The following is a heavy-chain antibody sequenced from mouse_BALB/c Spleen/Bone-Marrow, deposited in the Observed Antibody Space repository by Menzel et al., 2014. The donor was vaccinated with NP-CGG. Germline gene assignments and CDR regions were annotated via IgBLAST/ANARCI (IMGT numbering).Heavy chain of an antibody. V-gene: IGHV14-3*02. CDR1: GFNIKDIY. CDR3: AYYRYYDGGFAF. Sequence: EVQVVESGAELVKPGASVKLSCSASGFNIKDIYMHWVRQSPEQGLEWIVGINFAYGNTKYDPTFKGKATITADTSSHTAYLQLISLTSEDTAVYYCAYYRYYDGGFAFWGQGTLVTVSA. CDR2: INFAYGNT. J-gene: IGHJ3*01. D-gene: IGHD2-12*01.